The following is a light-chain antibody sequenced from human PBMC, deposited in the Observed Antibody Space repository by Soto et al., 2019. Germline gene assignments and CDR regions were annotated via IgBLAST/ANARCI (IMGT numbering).Light chain of an antibody. V-gene: IGKV1-33*01. CDR3: QQYDRPPYT. J-gene: IGKJ2*01. CDR2: DAS. CDR1: QDISRY. Sequence: DIQMTQSPSSLSATVGDRVTLKCQASQDISRYLNWYQQKPGKAPKLLIYDASNMEREVQSRFTGSGSGTDFSLTISSLQPEDIAIYYCQQYDRPPYTFGQGTKLEIK.